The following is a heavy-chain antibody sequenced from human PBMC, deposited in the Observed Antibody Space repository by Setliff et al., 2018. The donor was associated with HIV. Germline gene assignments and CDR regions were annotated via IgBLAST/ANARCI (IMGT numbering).Heavy chain of an antibody. CDR3: VNPSGAMGDFDS. J-gene: IGHJ4*02. V-gene: IGHV4-38-2*01. CDR2: IYHSGST. D-gene: IGHD3-16*01. CDR1: GYSISSAYY. Sequence: SETLSLTCAVSGYSISSAYYWGWVRQSPGKGLEWIGSIYHSGSTYYNPSLKSRVTISIDTSKNQFSLQLTSVTAADTAVYYCVNPSGAMGDFDSWGQGTLVTVSS.